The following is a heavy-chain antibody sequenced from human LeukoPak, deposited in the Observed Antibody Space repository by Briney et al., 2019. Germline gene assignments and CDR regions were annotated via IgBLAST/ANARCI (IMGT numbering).Heavy chain of an antibody. CDR1: GGSFSGYY. Sequence: PSETLSLTCAVYGGSFSGYYWSWIRQPPGKGLEWIGEINHSGSTNYNPSLKSRVTISVDTSKNQFSLKLSSVTAADTAVYYCARWEYCSGGSCQPIDYWGRGTLVTVSS. J-gene: IGHJ4*02. D-gene: IGHD2-15*01. CDR3: ARWEYCSGGSCQPIDY. CDR2: INHSGST. V-gene: IGHV4-34*01.